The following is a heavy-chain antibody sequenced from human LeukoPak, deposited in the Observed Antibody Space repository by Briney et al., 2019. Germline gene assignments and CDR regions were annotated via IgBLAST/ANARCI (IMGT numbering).Heavy chain of an antibody. Sequence: PGGSLRLSCAASGFTFSSYAMHWVRQAPGKAPEYVSAISSNGVNTYYADSVRSRFTISRDNSKNTLYLQMGSLRSEDMAVYYCARRHNYYYYMDVWGKGTTVSVSS. CDR2: ISSNGVNT. J-gene: IGHJ6*03. CDR3: ARRHNYYYYMDV. CDR1: GFTFSSYA. V-gene: IGHV3-64*02.